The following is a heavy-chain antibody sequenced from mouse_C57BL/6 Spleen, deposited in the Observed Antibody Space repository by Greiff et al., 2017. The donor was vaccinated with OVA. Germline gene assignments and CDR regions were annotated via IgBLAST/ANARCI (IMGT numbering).Heavy chain of an antibody. J-gene: IGHJ3*01. Sequence: QVQLQQSGAELVKPGASVKLSCKASGYTFTSYWMHWVKQRPGQGLEWIGMIHPNSGSTNYNEKFKSKATLTVDKSSSTAYMQLSSLTSEDSAVYYCARDYGNSWFAYWGQGTLVTVSA. CDR3: ARDYGNSWFAY. CDR1: GYTFTSYW. D-gene: IGHD2-1*01. V-gene: IGHV1-64*01. CDR2: IHPNSGST.